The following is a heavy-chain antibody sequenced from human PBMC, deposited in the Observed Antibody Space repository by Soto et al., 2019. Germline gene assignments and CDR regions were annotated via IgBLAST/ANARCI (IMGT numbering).Heavy chain of an antibody. Sequence: PSETLSLTCTVSGGSISSYYWSWIRQPPGKGLEWIGYIYYSGSTNYNPSLKSRVTISVDTSKNQFSLKLSSVTAADTAVYYCARHKCSSTSCYGYYYYYYGMDVWGQGTTVTVS. D-gene: IGHD2-2*01. CDR3: ARHKCSSTSCYGYYYYYYGMDV. V-gene: IGHV4-59*08. CDR1: GGSISSYY. CDR2: IYYSGST. J-gene: IGHJ6*02.